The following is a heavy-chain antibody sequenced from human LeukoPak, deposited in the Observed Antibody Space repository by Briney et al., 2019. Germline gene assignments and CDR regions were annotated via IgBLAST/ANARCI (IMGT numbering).Heavy chain of an antibody. CDR3: ARSPCGGDCYSGHFQH. D-gene: IGHD2-21*02. CDR1: GYTFTTYW. V-gene: IGHV5-51*01. Sequence: GESLTISRQGSGYTFTTYWIGWVRQMPGRGLEWMGIIYPGDSDTRYSPSFQGQVTISADKSINTAYLQWSSLKASDTAMYYCARSPCGGDCYSGHFQHWGQGTLVTVSS. CDR2: IYPGDSDT. J-gene: IGHJ1*01.